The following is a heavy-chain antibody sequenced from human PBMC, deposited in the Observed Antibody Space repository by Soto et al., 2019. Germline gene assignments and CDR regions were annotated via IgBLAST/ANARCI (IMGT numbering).Heavy chain of an antibody. CDR2: ISGSGGST. J-gene: IGHJ4*02. CDR1: GFTFSSYA. Sequence: GGSLRLSCAASGFTFSSYAMSWVRQAPGKGLEWVSAISGSGGSTYYADSVKGRFTISRDNSKNTLYLQMNSLRAEDTAVYYCAKVHYDFWSGYSDVSGYWGQGTLVTVSS. CDR3: AKVHYDFWSGYSDVSGY. V-gene: IGHV3-23*01. D-gene: IGHD3-3*01.